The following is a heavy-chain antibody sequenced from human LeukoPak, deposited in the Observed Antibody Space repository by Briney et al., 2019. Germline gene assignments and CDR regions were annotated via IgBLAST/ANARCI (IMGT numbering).Heavy chain of an antibody. Sequence: GGSLGLSCAASGFTFSSYEMNWVRQAPGKGLEWVSYISSSGSTIYYADSVKGRFTISRDNAKNSLYLQMNSLRAEDTAVYYCAREGWLTPRGAFDIWGQGTMVTVSS. CDR2: ISSSGSTI. CDR1: GFTFSSYE. D-gene: IGHD6-19*01. J-gene: IGHJ3*02. V-gene: IGHV3-48*03. CDR3: AREGWLTPRGAFDI.